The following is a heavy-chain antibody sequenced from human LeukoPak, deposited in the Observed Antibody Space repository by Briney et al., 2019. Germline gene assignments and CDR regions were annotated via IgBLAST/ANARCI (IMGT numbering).Heavy chain of an antibody. CDR3: ARSLPERFLEWSLGLYY. V-gene: IGHV4-59*01. D-gene: IGHD3-3*01. CDR2: IYYSGST. Sequence: PSETLSLTCTVSGGSISSYYWSWIRQPPGKGLEWIGHIYYSGSTNYNPSLKSRVTISVDTSKNQFSLKLSSVTAADTAVYYCARSLPERFLEWSLGLYYWGQGTLVTVSS. CDR1: GGSISSYY. J-gene: IGHJ4*02.